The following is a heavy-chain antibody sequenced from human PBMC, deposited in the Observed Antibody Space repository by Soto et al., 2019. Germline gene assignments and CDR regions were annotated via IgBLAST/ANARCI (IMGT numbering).Heavy chain of an antibody. CDR1: GFTFSGSA. CDR2: IRSKANSYAT. J-gene: IGHJ4*02. CDR3: TRIVGDGSGISLKYYFDY. Sequence: GVSLRLSCAASGFTFSGSAMHWVRQASGKGLEWVGRIRSKANSYATAYAASVKGRFTISRDDSKNTAYLQMNSLKTEDTAVYYCTRIVGDGSGISLKYYFDYWGQGTLVTVSS. V-gene: IGHV3-73*01. D-gene: IGHD3-10*01.